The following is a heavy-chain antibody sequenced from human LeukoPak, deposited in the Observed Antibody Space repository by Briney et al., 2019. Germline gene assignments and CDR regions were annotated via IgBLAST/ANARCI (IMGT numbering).Heavy chain of an antibody. V-gene: IGHV4-59*01. Sequence: SETLSLTCTVSGGSISSYYWSWIRQPPGKGLECIGYIYYSGSTNYNPSLKSRVTISVDTSKDQFSLKLSSVTAADTAVYYCARRNRGYSYAQGGAFDIWGQGTMVTVSS. CDR1: GGSISSYY. D-gene: IGHD5-18*01. CDR3: ARRNRGYSYAQGGAFDI. J-gene: IGHJ3*02. CDR2: IYYSGST.